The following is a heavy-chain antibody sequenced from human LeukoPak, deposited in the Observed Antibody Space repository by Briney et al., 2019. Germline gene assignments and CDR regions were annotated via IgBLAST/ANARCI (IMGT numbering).Heavy chain of an antibody. J-gene: IGHJ6*03. CDR3: ARARGVDTAMAGYYYYYMDV. D-gene: IGHD5-18*01. CDR1: GGTFSSYA. Sequence: SVKVSCKASGGTFSSYAISWVRQAPGQGLEWMGGIIAIFGTANYAQKVRGRVTITRDEATSTAYPELSSLRSEDTAVYYCARARGVDTAMAGYYYYYMDVWGKGTTVTVSS. CDR2: IIAIFGTA. V-gene: IGHV1-69*05.